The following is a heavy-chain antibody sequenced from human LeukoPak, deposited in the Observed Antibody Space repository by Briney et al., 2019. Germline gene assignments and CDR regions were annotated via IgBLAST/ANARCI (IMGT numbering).Heavy chain of an antibody. CDR1: GGTFSSYA. CDR3: ARARDGGTYFDY. Sequence: SVKVSCTASGGTFSSYAISWVRQAPGQGLEWMGGIIPIFGTANYAQKFQGRVTITTDESTSTAYMELSSLRSEDTAVYYCARARDGGTYFDYWGQGTLVTVSS. J-gene: IGHJ4*02. V-gene: IGHV1-69*05. CDR2: IIPIFGTA. D-gene: IGHD2-21*01.